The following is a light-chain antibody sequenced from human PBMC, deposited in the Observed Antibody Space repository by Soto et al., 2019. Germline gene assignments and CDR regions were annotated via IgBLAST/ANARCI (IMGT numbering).Light chain of an antibody. V-gene: IGKV3-11*01. Sequence: EIVLTQSPATLSLSPGERATLSCRASQSVSSYLAWYQQKPGQAPRLLIYDASNSATGIPARFSGSGSGTDFSLTISSLEPEDFAVYYCQQGSNWPPIFAFGPGTKVDIK. J-gene: IGKJ3*01. CDR3: QQGSNWPPIFA. CDR2: DAS. CDR1: QSVSSY.